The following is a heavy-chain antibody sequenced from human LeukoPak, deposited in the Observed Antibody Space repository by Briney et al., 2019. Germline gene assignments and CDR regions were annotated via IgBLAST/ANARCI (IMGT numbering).Heavy chain of an antibody. D-gene: IGHD3-10*01. CDR1: GFTFSSYS. CDR3: AKVGPGSDYHYGMDV. V-gene: IGHV3-21*04. CDR2: ISSSSSYI. Sequence: GGSLRLSCAASGFTFSSYSMNWVRQAPGKGLEWVSSISSSSSYIYYADSVKGRFTISRDNAKNSLYLQMNSLRGEDTAVYYCAKVGPGSDYHYGMDVWGQGTTVTVSS. J-gene: IGHJ6*02.